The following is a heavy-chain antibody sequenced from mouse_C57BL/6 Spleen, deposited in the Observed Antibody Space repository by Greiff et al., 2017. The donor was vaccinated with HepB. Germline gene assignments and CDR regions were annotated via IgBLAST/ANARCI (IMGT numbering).Heavy chain of an antibody. Sequence: EVMLVESVAELVRPGASVKLSCTASGFNIKNTYMHWVKQRPEQGLEWIGRIDPANGNTKYAPKFQGKATITADTSSNTAYLQLSSLTSEDTAIYYCARTYHYSNYEDYWGQGTTLTVSS. J-gene: IGHJ2*01. CDR2: IDPANGNT. CDR3: ARTYHYSNYEDY. D-gene: IGHD2-5*01. V-gene: IGHV14-3*01. CDR1: GFNIKNTY.